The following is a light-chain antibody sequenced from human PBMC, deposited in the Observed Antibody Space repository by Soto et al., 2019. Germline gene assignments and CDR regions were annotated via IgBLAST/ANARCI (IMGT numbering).Light chain of an antibody. CDR1: QAISIY. CDR2: AAT. J-gene: IGKJ3*01. CDR3: QKYNSAPLT. Sequence: DIQMTQSPSSLSASVGDRVTITCRASQAISIYLAWYQQKPGKVPELLIYAATTLQSGVPSRFSGSGSGTEFTLTISSLHPEDVATYYCQKYNSAPLTFGPGTKVDIK. V-gene: IGKV1-27*01.